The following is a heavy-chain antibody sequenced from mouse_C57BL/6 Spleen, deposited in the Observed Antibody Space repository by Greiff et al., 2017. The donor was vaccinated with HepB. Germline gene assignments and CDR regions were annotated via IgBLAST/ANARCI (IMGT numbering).Heavy chain of an antibody. D-gene: IGHD1-1*01. CDR1: GYTFTSYG. V-gene: IGHV1-81*01. J-gene: IGHJ4*01. CDR2: IYPRSGNT. Sequence: VQLQQSGAELARPGASVKLSCKASGYTFTSYGISWVKQRTGQGLEWIGEIYPRSGNTYYNEKFKGKATLTADKSPSTAYMELRRLTSEDSAVYFCARRDGSSYVGAMDYWGQGTSVTVSS. CDR3: ARRDGSSYVGAMDY.